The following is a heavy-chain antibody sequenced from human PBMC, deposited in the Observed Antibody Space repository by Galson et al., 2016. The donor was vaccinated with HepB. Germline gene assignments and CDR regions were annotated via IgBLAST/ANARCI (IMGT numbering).Heavy chain of an antibody. D-gene: IGHD5-24*01. Sequence: SVKVSCKASGYTFTSYAIHWVRQASGQRLEWLGWISAINDNTKYSQKFQGRVTITRDTSASTAYMELSSLRSEDTAVYYCARRGDGYNYDCWGQGTLVTASS. CDR3: ARRGDGYNYDC. V-gene: IGHV1-3*01. CDR1: GYTFTSYA. CDR2: ISAINDNT. J-gene: IGHJ4*02.